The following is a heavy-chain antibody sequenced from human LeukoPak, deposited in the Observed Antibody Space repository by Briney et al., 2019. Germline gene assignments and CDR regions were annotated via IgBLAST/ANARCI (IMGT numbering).Heavy chain of an antibody. V-gene: IGHV1-8*01. CDR1: GYTFTSYD. Sequence: ASVKVSCKASGYTFTSYDINWVRQATGQGLEWMGWMNPNSGNTGYAQKFQGRVTMTRNTSISTAYMELSSLRSEDTTVYYCAREGTIVVVVAAAFDYYGMDVWGQGTTVTVSS. CDR3: AREGTIVVVVAAAFDYYGMDV. CDR2: MNPNSGNT. D-gene: IGHD2-15*01. J-gene: IGHJ6*02.